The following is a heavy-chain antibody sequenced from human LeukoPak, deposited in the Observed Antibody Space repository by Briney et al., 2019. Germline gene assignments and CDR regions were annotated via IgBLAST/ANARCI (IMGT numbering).Heavy chain of an antibody. CDR3: ARGQVPAARGYNWFDP. CDR1: GWSFNDYY. J-gene: IGHJ5*02. D-gene: IGHD2-2*01. Sequence: GSLSLTRAVYGWSFNDYYWNWVRQPPGKGLEWIGEINARGDTNYNPSLKSRVTISVDSSKNQFSLTLTSMIAADTAIYYCARGQVPAARGYNWFDPWGQGTLVTVSS. CDR2: INARGDT. V-gene: IGHV4-34*01.